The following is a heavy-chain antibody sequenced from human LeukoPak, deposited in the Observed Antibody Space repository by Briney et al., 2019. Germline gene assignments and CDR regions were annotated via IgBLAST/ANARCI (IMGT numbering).Heavy chain of an antibody. J-gene: IGHJ3*02. V-gene: IGHV5-51*01. CDR1: GYTFTSYW. Sequence: KVSCKASGYTFTSYWIGWVRQMPGKGLEWMRIIYPGDSDTRYSPSFQGQITISADKSISTAYLQWSSLKASDTAMYYCARPIAVADDAFDIWGQGTMVTVSS. CDR2: IYPGDSDT. CDR3: ARPIAVADDAFDI. D-gene: IGHD6-19*01.